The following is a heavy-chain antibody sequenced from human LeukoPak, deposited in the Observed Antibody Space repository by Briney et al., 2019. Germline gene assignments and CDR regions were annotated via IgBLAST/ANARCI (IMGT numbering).Heavy chain of an antibody. V-gene: IGHV3-30*18. CDR2: ISYDGSEK. CDR1: GFTFRSYD. CDR3: AKAGNNHGLAY. D-gene: IGHD5-18*01. Sequence: GRSLRLSCAASGFTFRSYDMHWVRQAPGKGLEWVAVISYDGSEKYYADSVKGRFSISRDNSKSTLYLQMNSLRAEDTAVYYCAKAGNNHGLAYWGQGTLVTVSS. J-gene: IGHJ4*02.